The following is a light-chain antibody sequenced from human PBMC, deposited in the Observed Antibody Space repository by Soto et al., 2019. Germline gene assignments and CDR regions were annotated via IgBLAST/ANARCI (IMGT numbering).Light chain of an antibody. Sequence: EIRMTQSPSSLSASVEDTVTITCRASQSISTFVSWFQQMPGQAPRLLIFAASSLQSGVPPRFRGSGSGTDFTLTITSLQPEDFATYSCQQSYSPPRTFGQGTKVEMK. CDR1: QSISTF. J-gene: IGKJ1*01. CDR3: QQSYSPPRT. V-gene: IGKV1-39*01. CDR2: AAS.